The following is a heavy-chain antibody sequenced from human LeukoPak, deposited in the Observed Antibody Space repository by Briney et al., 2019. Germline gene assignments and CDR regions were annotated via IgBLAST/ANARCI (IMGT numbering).Heavy chain of an antibody. CDR2: IYTSGST. V-gene: IGHV4-61*02. CDR1: DGSISSGSYY. J-gene: IGHJ3*02. CDR3: ARAAKQGVWDAFDI. D-gene: IGHD2-21*01. Sequence: SETLSLTCTVSDGSISSGSYYWSWIRQPAGKGLEWIGRIYTSGSTNYDPSLKSRVTISVDTSKNQFSLKLSSVTAADTAVYYCARAAKQGVWDAFDIWGQGTMVTVSS.